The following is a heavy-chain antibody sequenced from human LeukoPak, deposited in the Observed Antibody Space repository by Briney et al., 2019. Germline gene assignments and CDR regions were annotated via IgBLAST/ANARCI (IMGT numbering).Heavy chain of an antibody. J-gene: IGHJ4*02. V-gene: IGHV3-15*01. CDR1: GFTFSNAW. CDR2: IKSKTDGGTT. D-gene: IGHD3-10*01. Sequence: GGSLRLSCAASGFTFSNAWMSWVRQAPGKGLEWVGRIKSKTDGGTTDYAAPVKGRFTISRDDSKNTLYLQMNSLRAEDTAVYYCARDSGSYYAYFGYWGQGTLVTVSS. CDR3: ARDSGSYYAYFGY.